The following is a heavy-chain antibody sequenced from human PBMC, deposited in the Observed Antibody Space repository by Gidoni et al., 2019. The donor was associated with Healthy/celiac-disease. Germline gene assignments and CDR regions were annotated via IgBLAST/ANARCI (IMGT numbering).Heavy chain of an antibody. CDR1: GFTFSSYG. J-gene: IGHJ4*02. CDR3: AKDGSAAGYFDY. V-gene: IGHV3-30*18. D-gene: IGHD6-13*01. CDR2: ISYDGSNK. Sequence: QVQLVESGGGVVQPGRSLRLSCAASGFTFSSYGMHWARQAPGKGLEWVAVISYDGSNKYYADSVKGRFTISRDNSKNTLDLQMNSLRAEDTAVYYCAKDGSAAGYFDYWGQGTLVTVSS.